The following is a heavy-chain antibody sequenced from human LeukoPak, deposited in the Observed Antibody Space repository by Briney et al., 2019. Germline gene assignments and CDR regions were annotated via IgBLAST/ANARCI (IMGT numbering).Heavy chain of an antibody. D-gene: IGHD3-10*01. CDR1: GYTFSNFG. V-gene: IGHV1-18*01. CDR3: ARSGDGNWFDP. J-gene: IGHJ5*02. Sequence: ASVKVSCTASGYTFSNFGVGWVRQAPGQGFEWMGWISAYNGATNYAQSLQGRVTMTTDTSTSAAYMELRSLRSDDTAVYYCARSGDGNWFDPWGQGTLVTVSS. CDR2: ISAYNGAT.